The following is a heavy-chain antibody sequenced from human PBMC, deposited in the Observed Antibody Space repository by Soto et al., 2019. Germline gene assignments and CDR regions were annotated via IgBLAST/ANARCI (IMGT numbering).Heavy chain of an antibody. Sequence: PGGSLRLSCSSSGVSFADFAVSWVRQAPGRGLEWVGFTRSKAYGGTTAYAASVKGRFIISRDDSRSIVYLQMNSLKTEDTAVYFCTRAYSLEWYRLNYGMDVWGQGTTVTVSS. D-gene: IGHD3-3*01. V-gene: IGHV3-49*04. CDR2: TRSKAYGGTT. CDR3: TRAYSLEWYRLNYGMDV. CDR1: GVSFADFA. J-gene: IGHJ6*02.